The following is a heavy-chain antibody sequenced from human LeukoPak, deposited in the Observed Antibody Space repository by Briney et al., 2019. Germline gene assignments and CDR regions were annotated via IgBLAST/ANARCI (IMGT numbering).Heavy chain of an antibody. CDR1: GYSISCSYY. J-gene: IGHJ4*02. CDR2: MHHSGST. CDR3: ARLGYCSSTSCYFEN. D-gene: IGHD2-2*01. V-gene: IGHV4-38-2*01. Sequence: SETLSLTCAVSGYSISCSYYWGWVRPPPGKGLEGIGSMHHSGSTYYNPSLKSRVTVSVDTSKNQVSLKLKFVPAADTAVYHCARLGYCSSTSCYFENWGQGTLVTVSS.